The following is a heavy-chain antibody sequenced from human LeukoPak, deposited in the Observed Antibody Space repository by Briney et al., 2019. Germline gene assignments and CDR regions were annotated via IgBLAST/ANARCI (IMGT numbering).Heavy chain of an antibody. CDR3: TTTGDYDFWSGYYSY. J-gene: IGHJ4*02. V-gene: IGHV3-15*01. Sequence: GGSLRLSCAASGFTFNNAWMSWVRQAPGKGLEWVGRIKSKTDGGTTDYAAPVKGRFTISRDDSKNTLYLQMNSLKTEDTAVYYCTTTGDYDFWSGYYSYWGQGTLVTVSS. CDR2: IKSKTDGGTT. CDR1: GFTFNNAW. D-gene: IGHD3-3*01.